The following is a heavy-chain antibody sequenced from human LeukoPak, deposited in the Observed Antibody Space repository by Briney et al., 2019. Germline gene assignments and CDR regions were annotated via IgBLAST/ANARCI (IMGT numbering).Heavy chain of an antibody. J-gene: IGHJ4*02. Sequence: ASVKVSCKASGYTFTSYGISWVRQAPGQGLEWMGWISTYNGDTNYAQKLQGRVTMTTDTSTSTAYMALRSLRSDDTAVYYCARDHNWVVDYWGQGTLVTVSS. V-gene: IGHV1-18*01. CDR3: ARDHNWVVDY. CDR2: ISTYNGDT. CDR1: GYTFTSYG. D-gene: IGHD1-1*01.